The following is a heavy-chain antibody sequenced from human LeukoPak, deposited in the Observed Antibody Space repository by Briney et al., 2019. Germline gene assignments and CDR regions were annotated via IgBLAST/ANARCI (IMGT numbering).Heavy chain of an antibody. Sequence: GGSLRLSCAASGFTFSSYSMNWVRQAPGKGLEWVSSISSSSSYIYYADSVKGRFTISRDNAKNSLYLQMNSLRAEDTAVYYCARVTISNYYMDVWGKGTTVTVSS. J-gene: IGHJ6*03. CDR3: ARVTISNYYMDV. CDR1: GFTFSSYS. D-gene: IGHD3-3*01. CDR2: ISSSSSYI. V-gene: IGHV3-21*01.